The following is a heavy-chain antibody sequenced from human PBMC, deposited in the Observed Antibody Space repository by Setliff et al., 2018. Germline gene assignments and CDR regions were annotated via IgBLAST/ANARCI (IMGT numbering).Heavy chain of an antibody. CDR2: AHQSGTT. V-gene: IGHV4-38-2*02. CDR3: ARERIYDGLNYNGMDV. CDR1: DYSITNNYY. J-gene: IGHJ6*01. Sequence: NPSETLSLTCAVADYSITNNYYWGWIRQAPGKGLEWIGTAHQSGTTFYNPSLKGPVTMSVDTSKSQFCLKLNSVTATDTAVYYCARERIYDGLNYNGMDVWGQGTTVTVSS. D-gene: IGHD3-3*01.